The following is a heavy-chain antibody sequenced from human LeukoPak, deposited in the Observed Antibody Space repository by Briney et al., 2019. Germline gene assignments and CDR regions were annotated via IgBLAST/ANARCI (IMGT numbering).Heavy chain of an antibody. CDR3: ARGGSDRYFAL. CDR2: LYYGGSA. Sequence: SESLSLTCTVSGGSISSHYWSWIRQPLGNGLEWIGYLYYGGSANYNPSLKSRVTISVDTSKNQFSLKLISVTTADTAVYFCARGGSDRYFALWGRGTLVTVSS. V-gene: IGHV4-59*11. CDR1: GGSISSHY. J-gene: IGHJ2*01. D-gene: IGHD3-16*01.